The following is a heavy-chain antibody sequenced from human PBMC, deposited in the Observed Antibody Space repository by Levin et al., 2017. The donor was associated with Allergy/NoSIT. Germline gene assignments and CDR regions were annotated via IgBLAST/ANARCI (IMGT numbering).Heavy chain of an antibody. D-gene: IGHD6-13*01. CDR1: GFTFSSYS. CDR2: SSSSSTTI. CDR3: ARDSGSSGYYFDY. Sequence: GESLKISCVASGFTFSSYSMNWVRQAPGKGLEWVSYSSSSSTTIYDADSVKGRFTISRVNAKNSLYLQMNSLRAEDTAVYYCARDSGSSGYYFDYWGQGTLVTVSS. J-gene: IGHJ4*02. V-gene: IGHV3-48*01.